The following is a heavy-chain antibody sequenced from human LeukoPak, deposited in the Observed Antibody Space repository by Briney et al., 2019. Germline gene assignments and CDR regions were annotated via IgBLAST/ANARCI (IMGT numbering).Heavy chain of an antibody. CDR1: DFTFFSSW. CDR2: IKPDGSEK. V-gene: IGHV3-7*01. Sequence: PGGSLRLSCAASDFTFFSSWMSWVRQAPGKGLEWVANIKPDGSEKYYVDSVTGRFTISRDNAKNSLYLQMNNLRDEDTAMYYCARDQEIVVVVAATPVWFDPWGQGTLVTVSS. J-gene: IGHJ5*02. D-gene: IGHD2-15*01. CDR3: ARDQEIVVVVAATPVWFDP.